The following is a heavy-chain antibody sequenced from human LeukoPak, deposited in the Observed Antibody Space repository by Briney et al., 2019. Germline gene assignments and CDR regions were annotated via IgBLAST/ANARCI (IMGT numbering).Heavy chain of an antibody. Sequence: ASVKVPCKASGYTFTGYYTHWVRQAPGQGLEWMGWINPNSGGTNYAQKFQGRVTMTRDTSISTAYMELSRLRSDDTAVYYCARDVNCSGGSCYYNLFDYWGQGTLVTVSS. CDR3: ARDVNCSGGSCYYNLFDY. V-gene: IGHV1-2*02. CDR1: GYTFTGYY. D-gene: IGHD2-15*01. CDR2: INPNSGGT. J-gene: IGHJ4*02.